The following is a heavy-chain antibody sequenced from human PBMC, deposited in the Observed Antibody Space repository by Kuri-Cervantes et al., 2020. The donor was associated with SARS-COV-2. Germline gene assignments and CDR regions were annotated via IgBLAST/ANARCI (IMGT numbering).Heavy chain of an antibody. CDR2: FIPIFGTA. Sequence: SVKVSCKASVGTFSSYAISWVRQAPGQGLEWMGGFIPIFGTATYAQKFQGRVTTTTDESTSTAYMELSSLRSEDTAVDYCANQSAYDSSGYYRDYWGQGTLVTVSS. D-gene: IGHD3-22*01. CDR1: VGTFSSYA. CDR3: ANQSAYDSSGYYRDY. V-gene: IGHV1-69*05. J-gene: IGHJ4*02.